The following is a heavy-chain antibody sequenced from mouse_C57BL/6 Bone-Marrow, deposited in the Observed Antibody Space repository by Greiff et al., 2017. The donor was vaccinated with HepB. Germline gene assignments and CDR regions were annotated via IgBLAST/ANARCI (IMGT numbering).Heavy chain of an antibody. Sequence: VQLQQSGPELVKPGASVKMSCKASGYTFTDYNMHWVKQSHGKSLEWIGYINPNNGGTSYNQKFKGKATFTVNKSSSTAYMELRSLTSEDSAVYYCAREDYYGYYFDYWGQGTTLTVSS. V-gene: IGHV1-22*01. CDR1: GYTFTDYN. D-gene: IGHD1-1*01. J-gene: IGHJ2*01. CDR2: INPNNGGT. CDR3: AREDYYGYYFDY.